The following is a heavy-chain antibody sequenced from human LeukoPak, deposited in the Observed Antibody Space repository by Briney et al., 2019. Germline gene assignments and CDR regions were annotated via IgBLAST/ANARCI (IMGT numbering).Heavy chain of an antibody. D-gene: IGHD3-3*01. V-gene: IGHV1-18*01. J-gene: IGHJ4*02. CDR1: GYTFTSYG. CDR2: ISAYNGNT. CDR3: ARGARFLEWLFQPFDY. Sequence: ASVKVSCKASGYTFTSYGISWVRQAPGQGLEWMGWISAYNGNTNYAQKLQGRVTMTTDTSTSTAYMELRSLRSDDTAVYYCARGARFLEWLFQPFDYWGQGTLVTVPS.